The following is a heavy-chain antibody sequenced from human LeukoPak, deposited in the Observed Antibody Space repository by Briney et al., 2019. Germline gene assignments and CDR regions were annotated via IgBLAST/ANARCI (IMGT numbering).Heavy chain of an antibody. V-gene: IGHV3-11*01. D-gene: IGHD3-10*01. CDR2: ISSSGSTI. Sequence: GGSLRLSCAASGFTFSDYYMSWIRQAPGKGLEWVSYISSSGSTIYYADSVKGRFTISRDNAKNSLYLQMNSLRAEDTAVYYCASTRVTMVRGVIRPPPGGMDVWGQGTTVTVSS. CDR3: ASTRVTMVRGVIRPPPGGMDV. CDR1: GFTFSDYY. J-gene: IGHJ6*02.